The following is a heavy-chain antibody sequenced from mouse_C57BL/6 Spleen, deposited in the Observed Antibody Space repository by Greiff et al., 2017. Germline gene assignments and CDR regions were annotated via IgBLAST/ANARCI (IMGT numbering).Heavy chain of an antibody. D-gene: IGHD1-1*01. CDR3: ARRWYGSSGGFDY. V-gene: IGHV1-7*01. CDR2: INPSSGYT. CDR1: GYTFTSYW. J-gene: IGHJ2*01. Sequence: VQLQQSGAELAKPGASVKLSCKASGYTFTSYWMHWVKQRPGQGLEWIGYINPSSGYTTYNQKFKDKATLTADKSSSTAYMQLSSLTYEDSAVYYCARRWYGSSGGFDYWGQGTTLTVSS.